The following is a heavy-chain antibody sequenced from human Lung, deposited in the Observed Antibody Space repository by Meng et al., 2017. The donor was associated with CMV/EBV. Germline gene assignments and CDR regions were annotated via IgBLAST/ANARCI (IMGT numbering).Heavy chain of an antibody. CDR2: IIPIFGIA. J-gene: IGHJ6*02. D-gene: IGHD2-2*02. CDR1: GGTFSSYA. V-gene: IGHV1-69*05. CDR3: ARDRTGDCSSTSCYNYYYYYGMDV. Sequence: SVXVSXKTYGGTFSSYAFSWVRQAPGQGLEWMGGIIPIFGIANYAQKFQGRVTITTDESTSTAYMELSSLRSEDTAVYYCARDRTGDCSSTSCYNYYYYYGMDVXGQGXTVTVSS.